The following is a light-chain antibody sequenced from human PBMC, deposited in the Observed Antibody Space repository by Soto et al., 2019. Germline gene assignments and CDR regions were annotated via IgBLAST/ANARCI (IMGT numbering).Light chain of an antibody. CDR3: FSFAGVKSDYYCQHYNTYPWT. CDR1: SNDVGSYTV. Sequence: QSVLTQPASVSGSPGQSITVFYTVTSNDVGSYTVVFCYQQHPGNAPQVFVSEDNERPLGVSHRLSGSKSGNTASLTISGLQAEDEADYYYFSFAGVKSDYYCQHYNTYPWTFGQGTK. CDR2: EDN. J-gene: IGLJ3*02. V-gene: IGLV2-23*01.